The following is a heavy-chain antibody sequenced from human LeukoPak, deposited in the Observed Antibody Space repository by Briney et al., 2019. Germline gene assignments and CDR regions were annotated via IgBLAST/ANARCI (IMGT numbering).Heavy chain of an antibody. J-gene: IGHJ4*02. D-gene: IGHD6-19*01. Sequence: PGGSLRLSCAASGFTFSSYAMSWVRQAPGKGVECVSAISGSGGSTYYADSVKGRFTISRDNSKNTLYLQMNRLRAEDTAVYYCAKVAGSGWYEVDYWGQGTLVTVSS. V-gene: IGHV3-23*01. CDR2: ISGSGGST. CDR1: GFTFSSYA. CDR3: AKVAGSGWYEVDY.